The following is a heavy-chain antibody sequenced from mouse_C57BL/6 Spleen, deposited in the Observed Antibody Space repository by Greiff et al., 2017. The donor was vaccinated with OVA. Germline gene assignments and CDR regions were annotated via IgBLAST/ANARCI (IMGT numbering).Heavy chain of an antibody. CDR1: GYTFTSYW. J-gene: IGHJ4*01. Sequence: QVQLQQPGAELVKPGASVKLSCKASGYTFTSYWMHWVKQRPGRGLAWIGRIDPKSGGTKYNEQFKSKATLTVANPSSKAYMQLSSLTSEDTAVYYCAISWLLYAMDDWGQGTSVTVAS. V-gene: IGHV1-72*01. CDR2: IDPKSGGT. D-gene: IGHD2-3*01. CDR3: AISWLLYAMDD.